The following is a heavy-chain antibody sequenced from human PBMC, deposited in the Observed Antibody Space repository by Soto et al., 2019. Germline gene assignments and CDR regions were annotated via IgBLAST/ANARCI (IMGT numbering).Heavy chain of an antibody. V-gene: IGHV1-18*01. D-gene: IGHD3-3*01. Sequence: GASGKVSCKASGYTFTSYGISWVRQAPGQGLEWMGWISAYNGNTNYAQKLQGRVTMTTDTSTSTAYMELRSLRSDDTAVYYCARVTILLFLEWSPIYYYYYMDVWGKGTTVTVSS. CDR2: ISAYNGNT. CDR1: GYTFTSYG. CDR3: ARVTILLFLEWSPIYYYYYMDV. J-gene: IGHJ6*03.